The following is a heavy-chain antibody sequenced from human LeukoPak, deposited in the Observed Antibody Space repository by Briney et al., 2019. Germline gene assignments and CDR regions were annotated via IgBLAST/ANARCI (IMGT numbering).Heavy chain of an antibody. CDR3: ASARSGFIDYYYYYMDV. V-gene: IGHV4-31*03. CDR1: GDSIRSGGYY. Sequence: PSETLSLTCTVSGDSIRSGGYYWSWIRQHPGKGLEWIGFIYYSGSTYHNPSLKSRLTILLDTSKNQFSLKLRSVTAADTAVYYCASARSGFIDYYYYYMDVWGKGTTVTVSS. CDR2: IYYSGST. J-gene: IGHJ6*03. D-gene: IGHD3-16*02.